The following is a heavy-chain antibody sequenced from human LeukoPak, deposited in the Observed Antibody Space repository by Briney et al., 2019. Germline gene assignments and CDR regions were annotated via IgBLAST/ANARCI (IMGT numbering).Heavy chain of an antibody. J-gene: IGHJ4*02. D-gene: IGHD6-19*01. V-gene: IGHV4-34*01. Sequence: KPSETLSPTCAVYGGSFSGYYWSWIRQPPGKGLEWIGEINHSGSTNYNPSLKSRVTISVDTSKNQFSLKLSSVTAADTAVYYCASCRHSSGWYIDYWGQGTLVTVSS. CDR2: INHSGST. CDR1: GGSFSGYY. CDR3: ASCRHSSGWYIDY.